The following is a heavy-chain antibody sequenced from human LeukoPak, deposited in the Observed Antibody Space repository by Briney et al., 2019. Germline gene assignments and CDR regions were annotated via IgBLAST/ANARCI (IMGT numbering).Heavy chain of an antibody. J-gene: IGHJ4*02. CDR3: ARVEYNSGYSHIY. Sequence: ASVKVSCKASGGTFSSYAINWVRQATGQGLEWMGWMNPNSGNTGYAQKFQGRVTMTRHTLISTAYMELSSLRSEDTAVYYCARVEYNSGYSHIYWGQGTLVTVSS. V-gene: IGHV1-8*02. D-gene: IGHD5-12*01. CDR1: GGTFSSYA. CDR2: MNPNSGNT.